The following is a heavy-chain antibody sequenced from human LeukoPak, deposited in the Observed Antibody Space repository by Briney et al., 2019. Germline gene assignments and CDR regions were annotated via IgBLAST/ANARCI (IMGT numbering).Heavy chain of an antibody. V-gene: IGHV1-2*02. D-gene: IGHD5-24*01. CDR2: INPNSGGT. Sequence: GASVKVSCMASGYTFTGYYMHWVRQAPGQGLEWMGWINPNSGGTNYAQKFQGRVTMTRDTSISTAYMELSRLRSDDTAVYYCARSPRLQLGGSYYWGQGTLVTVSS. J-gene: IGHJ4*02. CDR1: GYTFTGYY. CDR3: ARSPRLQLGGSYY.